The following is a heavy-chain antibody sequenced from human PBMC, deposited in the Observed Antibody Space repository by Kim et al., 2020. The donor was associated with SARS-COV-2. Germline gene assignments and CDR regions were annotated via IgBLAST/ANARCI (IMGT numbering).Heavy chain of an antibody. V-gene: IGHV2-70*01. CDR3: ARRSSYSVALDY. D-gene: IGHD1-26*01. CDR2: N. Sequence: NYYSTSPKTRLTISKDTSKNQVVLTMTNMDPVDTATYYCARRSSYSVALDYWGQGTLVTVSS. J-gene: IGHJ4*02.